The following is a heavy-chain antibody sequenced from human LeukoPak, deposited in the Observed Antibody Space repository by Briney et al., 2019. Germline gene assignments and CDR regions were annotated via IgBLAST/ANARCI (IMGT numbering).Heavy chain of an antibody. J-gene: IGHJ3*02. D-gene: IGHD2-2*01. CDR1: GFTFSSYS. CDR3: ASLGYCSSTSCQGVAFDI. V-gene: IGHV3-21*01. CDR2: ISSSSSYI. Sequence: GGSLRLSCAASGFTFSSYSMNWVRQAPGKGREWVSSISSSSSYIYYADSVKGRFTISRDNAKNSLYLQMNSLRAEDTAVYYCASLGYCSSTSCQGVAFDIWGQGTMVTVSS.